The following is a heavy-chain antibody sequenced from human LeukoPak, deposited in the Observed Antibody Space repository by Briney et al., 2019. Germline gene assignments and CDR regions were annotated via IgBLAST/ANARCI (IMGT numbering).Heavy chain of an antibody. CDR1: GFTFSGFW. D-gene: IGHD1-26*01. J-gene: IGHJ4*02. CDR2: INSDGSEG. Sequence: GGSLRLSCAVSGFTFSGFWMSWSRQAPGKGLEWVASINSDGSEGYYADVVKGRFTISRDNAKNSLYLQINSLRAEDAAVYYCARDRVGATDYFDYWGQGTLVTVSS. CDR3: ARDRVGATDYFDY. V-gene: IGHV3-7*03.